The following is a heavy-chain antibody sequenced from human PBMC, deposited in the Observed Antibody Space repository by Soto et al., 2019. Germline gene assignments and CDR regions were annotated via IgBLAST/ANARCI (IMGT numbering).Heavy chain of an antibody. D-gene: IGHD3-10*01. CDR1: GLTFSSYA. V-gene: IGHV3-23*01. Sequence: EVQLLESGGGLVQPGGSLRVSCAASGLTFSSYAMSWVRQAPGKGLEWVSAISSSGGGTYYADSVKGRFTISRDNSKNTLYLQMNSLKAEDTAVYYCASHRGDYYYYYGMDVWGQGATVTVS. CDR3: ASHRGDYYYYYGMDV. J-gene: IGHJ6*02. CDR2: ISSSGGGT.